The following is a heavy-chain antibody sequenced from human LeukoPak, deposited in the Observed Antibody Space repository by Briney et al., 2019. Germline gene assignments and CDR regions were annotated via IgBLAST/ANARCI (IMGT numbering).Heavy chain of an antibody. CDR3: AREAFYDSSGYRPNWFDP. V-gene: IGHV3-11*04. Sequence: GRSLRLSCAASGFTFSDYYMSWIRQAPGKGLKWVSYISSSGSTIYYADSVKGRFTISRDNAKNSLYLQMNSLRAEDTAVYYCAREAFYDSSGYRPNWFDPWGQGTLVTVSS. CDR1: GFTFSDYY. CDR2: ISSSGSTI. D-gene: IGHD3-22*01. J-gene: IGHJ5*02.